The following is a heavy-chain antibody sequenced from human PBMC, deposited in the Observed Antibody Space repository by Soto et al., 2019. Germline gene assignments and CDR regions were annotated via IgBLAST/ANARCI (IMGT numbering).Heavy chain of an antibody. CDR3: AQTLGLAAAGPGRFDL. V-gene: IGHV1-69*12. CDR1: GGTFSSYA. J-gene: IGHJ2*01. Sequence: QVQLVQSGAEVKKPGSSVKVSCKASGGTFSSYAISWVRPAPGQGLEWMGGIIALFGRANYAQKFQGRVTITAAASTSTAYMEPSSLRSEDTAVYYCAQTLGLAAAGPGRFDLWGRGTLVTVSS. CDR2: IIALFGRA. D-gene: IGHD6-25*01.